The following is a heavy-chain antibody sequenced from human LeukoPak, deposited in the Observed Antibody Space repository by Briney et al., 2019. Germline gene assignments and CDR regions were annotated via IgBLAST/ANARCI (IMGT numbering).Heavy chain of an antibody. V-gene: IGHV3-23*01. D-gene: IGHD6-19*01. CDR3: ARGSINSDRVFRQWLVYPNY. J-gene: IGHJ4*02. CDR2: ISGSGGST. CDR1: GFTFSSYA. Sequence: HAGGSLRLSCAASGFTFSSYAMSWVRQAPGKGLEWVSAISGSGGSTYYADSVKGRFTISRDNSKNTLYLQMNSLRAEDTAVYYCARGSINSDRVFRQWLVYPNYWGQGTLVTVSS.